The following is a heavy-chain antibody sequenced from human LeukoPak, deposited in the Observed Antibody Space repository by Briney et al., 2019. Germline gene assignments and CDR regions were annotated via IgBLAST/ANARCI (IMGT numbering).Heavy chain of an antibody. CDR3: ARGRFVYGSYRSRDAFDI. D-gene: IGHD1-26*01. Sequence: SETLSLTCAVYGGSFSGYYWSWIRQPPGKGLEWIGVINPSGYTNYNPSLKSRVTISVDTSKNQFSLKLSSVTAADTAVYYCARGRFVYGSYRSRDAFDIWGQGTMVTVSS. CDR2: INPSGYT. CDR1: GGSFSGYY. V-gene: IGHV4-34*01. J-gene: IGHJ3*02.